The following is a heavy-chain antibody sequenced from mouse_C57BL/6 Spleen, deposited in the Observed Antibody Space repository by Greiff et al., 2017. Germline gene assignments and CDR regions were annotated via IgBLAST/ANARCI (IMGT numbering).Heavy chain of an antibody. CDR3: ARFGDYDYDHAMDY. CDR2: INPNNGGT. Sequence: VQLQQSGPELVKPGASVKISCKASGYTFTDYYMNWVKQSHGKSLEWIGDINPNNGGTSYNQKFKGKATLTVDKSSSTAYMELRSLTSEDSAVYYCARFGDYDYDHAMDYWGQGTSVTVSS. J-gene: IGHJ4*01. CDR1: GYTFTDYY. D-gene: IGHD2-4*01. V-gene: IGHV1-26*01.